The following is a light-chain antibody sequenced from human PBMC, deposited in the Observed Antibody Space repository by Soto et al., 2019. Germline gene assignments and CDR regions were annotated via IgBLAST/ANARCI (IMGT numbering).Light chain of an antibody. J-gene: IGKJ4*01. CDR2: AAS. CDR3: QQLNSYPLT. V-gene: IGKV1-9*01. Sequence: IQLTQSPSSLSASVGDRVTITCRASQGISSYLAWYQQKPGKAPKLLIYAASTLQSGVPSSFSGSGSGTDFTPTISSLQPEDFATYYSQQLNSYPLTFGGGTKVDIK. CDR1: QGISSY.